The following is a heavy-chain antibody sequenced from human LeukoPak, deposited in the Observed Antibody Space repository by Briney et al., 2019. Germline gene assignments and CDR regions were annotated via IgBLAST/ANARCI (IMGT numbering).Heavy chain of an antibody. Sequence: PSETLSLTCTVSGDSISSYYWNWIRQPAGKGLEWIGRIYASVYTEYNPSLQTRVTMSVDTSKNEFSLKVDTVTAADIAVYFCARNHIVTGTYFDSWGPRILVTVSS. D-gene: IGHD3-10*01. CDR1: GDSISSYY. J-gene: IGHJ4*02. CDR3: ARNHIVTGTYFDS. V-gene: IGHV4-4*07. CDR2: IYASVYT.